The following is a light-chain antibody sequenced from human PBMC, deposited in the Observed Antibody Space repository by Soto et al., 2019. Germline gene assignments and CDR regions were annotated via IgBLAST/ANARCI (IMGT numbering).Light chain of an antibody. Sequence: DIQMTQSPSTLSASVGDRVTITCRASQTLSGKLAWYQQKPGKAPELLIYDASTLESGVPSRFSGSVSGTEFTLTISSLQPDDFATYYCQQYKSYKTFGQGTKVEIK. CDR3: QQYKSYKT. CDR1: QTLSGK. CDR2: DAS. J-gene: IGKJ1*01. V-gene: IGKV1-5*01.